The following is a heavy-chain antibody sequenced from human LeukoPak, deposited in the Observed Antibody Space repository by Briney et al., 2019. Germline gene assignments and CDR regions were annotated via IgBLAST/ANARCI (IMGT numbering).Heavy chain of an antibody. CDR1: GYTFTAYY. Sequence: ASVKVSCKASGYTFTAYYIHWVRQAPGQGLEWMGWIDPNSGGTNYVQKFQGRVTMTRDTSISAAYMEMSGLRSDDTAVYYCAREGIAVAGTAGYWGQGTLVTVSS. CDR2: IDPNSGGT. J-gene: IGHJ4*02. CDR3: AREGIAVAGTAGY. V-gene: IGHV1-2*02. D-gene: IGHD6-19*01.